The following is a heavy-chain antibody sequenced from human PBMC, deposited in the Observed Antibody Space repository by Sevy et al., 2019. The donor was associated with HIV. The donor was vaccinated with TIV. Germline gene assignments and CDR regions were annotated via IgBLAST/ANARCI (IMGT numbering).Heavy chain of an antibody. CDR3: ARDGVNWGPRGYFYY. V-gene: IGHV3-30-3*01. J-gene: IGHJ4*02. Sequence: GGSLRLSCAASGFTFSSYAMHWVRHAPGKGLEWVAVISYDGSNKYYADSVKGRFTISRDNSKNTLYLQMNSLRAEDTAVYYCARDGVNWGPRGYFYYWGQGTLVTVSS. D-gene: IGHD7-27*01. CDR2: ISYDGSNK. CDR1: GFTFSSYA.